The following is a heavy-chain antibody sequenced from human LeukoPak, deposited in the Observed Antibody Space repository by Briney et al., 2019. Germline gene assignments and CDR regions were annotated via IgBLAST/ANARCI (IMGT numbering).Heavy chain of an antibody. V-gene: IGHV3-23*01. Sequence: GGSLRLSCVASGFTFSRHPMSWVRQAPGNGLELVSAINERGDITKYADSVMRRFTISRDSSKNTLYLQMNSLRAEDTAMYYCARVDCSESNCYLDSWGQGTLVTVSS. J-gene: IGHJ4*02. CDR2: INERGDIT. CDR3: ARVDCSESNCYLDS. D-gene: IGHD2-15*01. CDR1: GFTFSRHP.